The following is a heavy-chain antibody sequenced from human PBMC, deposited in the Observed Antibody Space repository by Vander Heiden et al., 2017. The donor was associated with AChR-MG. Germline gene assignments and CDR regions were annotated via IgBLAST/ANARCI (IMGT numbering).Heavy chain of an antibody. CDR3: AKSGSRGYYYYMDV. D-gene: IGHD3-10*01. CDR2: ISYDGSNK. Sequence: QVQLVESGGGVVQPGRSLRLSWAASGFTCSSYGIHWVRQAPGKGLEWVAVISYDGSNKYYADSVKGRFTISRDNSKNTLNLQMNSLRAEDTAVYYCAKSGSRGYYYYMDVWGKGTTVTVSS. V-gene: IGHV3-30*18. J-gene: IGHJ6*03. CDR1: GFTCSSYG.